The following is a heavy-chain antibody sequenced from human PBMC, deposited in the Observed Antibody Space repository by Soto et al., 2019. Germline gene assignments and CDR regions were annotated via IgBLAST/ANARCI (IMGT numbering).Heavy chain of an antibody. CDR2: ISYDGSNK. D-gene: IGHD2-2*01. CDR3: ARDKIVVVPAATRRYYYGMDV. Sequence: LRLSCAASGFTFSSYAMHWVRQAPGKGLEWVAVISYDGSNKYYADSVKGRFTISRDNSKNTLYLQMNSLRAEDTAVYYCARDKIVVVPAATRRYYYGMDVWGQGTTVTVSS. J-gene: IGHJ6*02. CDR1: GFTFSSYA. V-gene: IGHV3-30-3*01.